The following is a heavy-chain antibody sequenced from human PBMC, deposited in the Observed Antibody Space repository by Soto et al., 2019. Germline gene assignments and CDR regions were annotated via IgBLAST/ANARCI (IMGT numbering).Heavy chain of an antibody. V-gene: IGHV3-23*01. Sequence: GGSLRLSCAASGFTFTSYAMTWVRQAPGKGLEWLSTISGRGASTYDTDSVKGRFTISRDNSKNMLYLQLDSLRAEDTAVYYCAKAGRGYSYSYYYDCWGQGTLVTVYS. CDR2: ISGRGAST. D-gene: IGHD5-18*01. CDR1: GFTFTSYA. J-gene: IGHJ4*02. CDR3: AKAGRGYSYSYYYDC.